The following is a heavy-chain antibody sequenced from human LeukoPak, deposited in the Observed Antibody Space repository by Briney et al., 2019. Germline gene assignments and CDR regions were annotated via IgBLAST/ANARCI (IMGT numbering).Heavy chain of an antibody. J-gene: IGHJ3*02. CDR3: ARASVAHLAAFDI. V-gene: IGHV4-4*07. CDR1: GGSISSYY. Sequence: SETLSLTCTVSGGSISSYYWSWIRQPAGKGLEWIGRIYSSGGTNYNPSLQSRVTMSVDTSKNQSARKLSSVTAPDTAVYYCARASVAHLAAFDIWRQETMVTVSS. CDR2: IYSSGGT.